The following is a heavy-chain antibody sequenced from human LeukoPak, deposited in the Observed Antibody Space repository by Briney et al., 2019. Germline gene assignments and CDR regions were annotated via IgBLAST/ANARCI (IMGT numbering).Heavy chain of an antibody. J-gene: IGHJ1*01. CDR1: GFTFNNYA. Sequence: GGSLRLSCAASGFTFNNYAMTWVRQAPGKGLEWVSAISGSGGTTLYADSVKGRFTISRDNSKSTLYLQMNSLRAEDTAVYYRAKDQGIQLWLKYFQHWGQGTLVTVSS. CDR3: AKDQGIQLWLKYFQH. V-gene: IGHV3-23*01. CDR2: ISGSGGTT. D-gene: IGHD5-18*01.